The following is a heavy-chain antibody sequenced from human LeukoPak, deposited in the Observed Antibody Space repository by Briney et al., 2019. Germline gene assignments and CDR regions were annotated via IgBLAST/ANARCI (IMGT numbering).Heavy chain of an antibody. CDR1: GGSISSGGYY. Sequence: SETLSLTCTVSGGSISSGGYYWSWIRQHPGKGLEWIGYIYYSGSTYYNPSLKSRVTISVDTSKNQFSLKLSSVAAADTAVYYCARVGGSLYFDYWGQGTLVIVSS. D-gene: IGHD1-26*01. J-gene: IGHJ4*02. CDR3: ARVGGSLYFDY. CDR2: IYYSGST. V-gene: IGHV4-31*03.